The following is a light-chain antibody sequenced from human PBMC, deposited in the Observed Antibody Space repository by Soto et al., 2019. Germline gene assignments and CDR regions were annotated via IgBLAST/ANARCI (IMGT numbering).Light chain of an antibody. CDR3: SSYSISTAYL. J-gene: IGLJ1*01. CDR1: SSDVGLYDY. Sequence: QSVLTQPASVSGSPGQSITISCTGTSSDVGLYDYVSWYQQHPGKAPQLMIYAVSNRPSGVSNRFSASKSGNTASLTISGLQAEDEADYFCSSYSISTAYLFGTGTKVTVL. V-gene: IGLV2-14*01. CDR2: AVS.